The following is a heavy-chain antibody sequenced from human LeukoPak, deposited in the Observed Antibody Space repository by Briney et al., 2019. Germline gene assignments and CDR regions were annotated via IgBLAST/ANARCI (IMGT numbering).Heavy chain of an antibody. CDR3: ATGVSSSSGYNWFDP. Sequence: ASVKVSCKVSGYTFTDYYMHWVQQAPGKGLEWMGLVDPEDGETIYAEKFQGRVTITADTSTDTAYMELSSLRSEDTAVYYCATGVSSSSGYNWFDPWGQGTLVSVSS. J-gene: IGHJ5*02. CDR2: VDPEDGET. D-gene: IGHD6-6*01. V-gene: IGHV1-69-2*01. CDR1: GYTFTDYY.